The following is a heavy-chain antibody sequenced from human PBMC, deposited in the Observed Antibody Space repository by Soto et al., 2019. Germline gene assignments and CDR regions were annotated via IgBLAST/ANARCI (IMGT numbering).Heavy chain of an antibody. CDR1: GFSLSTSGVG. Sequence: SGPTLVKPTQTLTLTCTFSGFSLSTSGVGVGWIRQPPGKALEWLALIYWDDDKRYSPSLKSRLTITKDTSKNQVVLTMTNMDPVDTATYYCAHIPEERRGPYYYYGMDVWGQGTTVTVSS. CDR2: IYWDDDK. V-gene: IGHV2-5*02. J-gene: IGHJ6*02. CDR3: AHIPEERRGPYYYYGMDV. D-gene: IGHD1-1*01.